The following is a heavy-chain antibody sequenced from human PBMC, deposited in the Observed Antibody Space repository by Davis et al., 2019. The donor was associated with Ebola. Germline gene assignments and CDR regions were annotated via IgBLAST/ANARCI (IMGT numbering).Heavy chain of an antibody. Sequence: AASVKVSCKASGYTFTGYYMHWVRQAPGQGLEWMGGIIPIFGTANYAQKFQGRVTITADESTSTAYMGLSSLRSEDTAVYYCARGALDYYIDYWGQGTLVTVSS. J-gene: IGHJ4*02. D-gene: IGHD3-3*01. CDR2: IIPIFGTA. CDR1: GYTFTGYY. CDR3: ARGALDYYIDY. V-gene: IGHV1-69*13.